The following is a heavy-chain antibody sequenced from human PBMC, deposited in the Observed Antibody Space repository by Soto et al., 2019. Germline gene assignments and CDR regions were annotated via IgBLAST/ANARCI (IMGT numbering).Heavy chain of an antibody. J-gene: IGHJ4*02. D-gene: IGHD4-17*01. Sequence: PGGSLRLSCAASGFTFSSYSMNWVRQAPGKGLEWVSSISSSSSYIYYADSVKGRFTISRDNAKNSLYLQMNSLRAEDTAVYYCARDDDYGDYVWGYWGQGTLVTVSS. CDR2: ISSSSSYI. CDR1: GFTFSSYS. V-gene: IGHV3-21*01. CDR3: ARDDDYGDYVWGY.